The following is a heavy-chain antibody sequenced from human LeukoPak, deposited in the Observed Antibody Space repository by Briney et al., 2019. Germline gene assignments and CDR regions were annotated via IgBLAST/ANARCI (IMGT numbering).Heavy chain of an antibody. CDR3: AGDSCGGDCSIPGYFDY. J-gene: IGHJ4*02. CDR1: GFTFSSYA. Sequence: GGSLRLSCAASGFTFSSYAMHWVRQAPGKGLEWVAVISYDGSNKYYADSVKGRFTISRDNSKNTLYLQMNGLRAEDTAVYYCAGDSCGGDCSIPGYFDYWGQGTLVTVSS. CDR2: ISYDGSNK. V-gene: IGHV3-30-3*01. D-gene: IGHD2-21*02.